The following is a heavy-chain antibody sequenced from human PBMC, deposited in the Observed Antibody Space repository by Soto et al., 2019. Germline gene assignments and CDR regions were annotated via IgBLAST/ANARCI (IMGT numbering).Heavy chain of an antibody. CDR3: ARDHGLAWAVRPANYYYAMDV. CDR2: ISPYSGNT. CDR1: GYTFTDYA. V-gene: IGHV1-18*04. J-gene: IGHJ6*02. D-gene: IGHD6-6*01. Sequence: QAQLAQSGPELKNPGSSVKVSCKASGYTFTDYAISWVRQAPGQGFQWVGWISPYSGNTTSAENFFDRVTMTTDTSTKTAYLELRSVRSEDTAVYYCARDHGLAWAVRPANYYYAMDVWGQGTTVTVSS.